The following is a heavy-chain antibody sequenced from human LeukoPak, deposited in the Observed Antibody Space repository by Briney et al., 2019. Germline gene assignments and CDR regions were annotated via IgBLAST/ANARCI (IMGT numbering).Heavy chain of an antibody. CDR3: AKVDPGLYGDSGDY. Sequence: PGGSLRLSCAASGFTFDDYGMSWVRQAPGKGLEWVSAISGSGGSTYYADSVKGRFTISRDNSKNTLYLQMNSLRAEDTAVYYCAKVDPGLYGDSGDYWGQGTLVTVSS. J-gene: IGHJ4*02. CDR1: GFTFDDYG. CDR2: ISGSGGST. V-gene: IGHV3-23*01. D-gene: IGHD4-17*01.